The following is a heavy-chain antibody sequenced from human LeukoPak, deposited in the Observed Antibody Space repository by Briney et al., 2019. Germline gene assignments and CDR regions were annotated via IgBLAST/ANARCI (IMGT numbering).Heavy chain of an antibody. J-gene: IGHJ4*02. D-gene: IGHD3-3*01. V-gene: IGHV3-23*01. Sequence: GGSLRLSCAASGFTFSSYAMSWVRQAPGKGLEWVSAISGSGGSTYYADSVKGRFTISRDNAKNSVFLQMNSLTAADTAVYFCVRDWRYFDFWGQGTLVTVSS. CDR3: VRDWRYFDF. CDR1: GFTFSSYA. CDR2: ISGSGGST.